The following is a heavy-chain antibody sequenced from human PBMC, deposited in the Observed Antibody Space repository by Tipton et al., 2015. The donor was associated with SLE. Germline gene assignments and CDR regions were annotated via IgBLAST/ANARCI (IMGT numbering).Heavy chain of an antibody. CDR3: ARANGAVGSQVPYWYFES. CDR1: GGSISSYY. V-gene: IGHV4-59*01. Sequence: TLSLTYTVSGGSISSYYWSWIRQSPGKGLEWIGYMDWLYVKTGGTKYNPSLESRVTISLDTSKNQFSLQLTSVTAADTAIYYCARANGAVGSQVPYWYFESWGRGALVTVSS. D-gene: IGHD3-10*01. CDR2: MDWLYVKTGGT. J-gene: IGHJ2*01.